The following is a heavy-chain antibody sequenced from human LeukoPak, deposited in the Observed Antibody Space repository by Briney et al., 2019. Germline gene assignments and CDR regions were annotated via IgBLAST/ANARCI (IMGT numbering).Heavy chain of an antibody. Sequence: ASVKVSCKASGYTFTSYDINWVRQATGQGLEWMGWINPNSGGTNYAQKFQGRVTMTRDTSISTAYMELSRLRSDDTAVYYCARVGFITMVRGVINEFDYWGQGTLVTVSS. CDR1: GYTFTSYD. J-gene: IGHJ4*02. CDR3: ARVGFITMVRGVINEFDY. CDR2: INPNSGGT. V-gene: IGHV1-2*02. D-gene: IGHD3-10*01.